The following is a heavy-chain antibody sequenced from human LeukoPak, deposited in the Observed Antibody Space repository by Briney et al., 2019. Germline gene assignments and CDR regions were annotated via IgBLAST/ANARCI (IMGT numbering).Heavy chain of an antibody. Sequence: GGSLRLSCAASGFTFDDYDMNWVRQAPGKGLEWVSGINWSGGSTAYADSVKGRFTISRDNAKNSLYLQMNSLRAEDTAVYYCAREGYYSGMDVWGQGTTVTVSS. V-gene: IGHV3-20*04. CDR1: GFTFDDYD. J-gene: IGHJ6*02. CDR3: AREGYYSGMDV. CDR2: INWSGGST.